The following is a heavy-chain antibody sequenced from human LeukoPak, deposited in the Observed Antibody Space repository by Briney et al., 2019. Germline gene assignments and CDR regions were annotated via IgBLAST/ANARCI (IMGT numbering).Heavy chain of an antibody. CDR1: GFTFSSYA. CDR2: ISYDGSNK. Sequence: GGSLRLSCAASGFTFSSYAMHWVRQAPGKGLEWVAVISYDGSNKYYADSVKGRFTISRDNSKNTLYLQMNSLRAEDTAVYYCARAVVVAATISSYDYWGQGTLVTVSS. D-gene: IGHD2-15*01. J-gene: IGHJ4*02. CDR3: ARAVVVAATISSYDY. V-gene: IGHV3-30-3*01.